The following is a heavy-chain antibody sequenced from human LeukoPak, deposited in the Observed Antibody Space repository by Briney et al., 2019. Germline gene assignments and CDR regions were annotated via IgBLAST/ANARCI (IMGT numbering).Heavy chain of an antibody. J-gene: IGHJ4*02. CDR1: GGTFSSYA. Sequence: SVKVSCKASGGTFSSYAISWVRQAPGQGLEWMGGIIPIFGTANYAQKFQGRVTITADESTGTAYMELSSLRSEDTAVYYCARLLNDYGDTSFDYWGQGTLVTVSS. CDR3: ARLLNDYGDTSFDY. D-gene: IGHD4-17*01. V-gene: IGHV1-69*01. CDR2: IIPIFGTA.